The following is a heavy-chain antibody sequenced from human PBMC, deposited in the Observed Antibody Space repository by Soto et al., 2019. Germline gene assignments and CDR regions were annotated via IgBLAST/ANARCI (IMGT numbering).Heavy chain of an antibody. D-gene: IGHD3-10*01. CDR2: ISYDGSNK. CDR1: GFTFSSYG. Sequence: QVQLVESGGGVVQPGRSLRLSCAASGFTFSSYGMHWVRQAPGKGLEWVAVISYDGSNKYYADSVKGRFTISRDNSKNSLYLQMNSLRAEDTAVYYCAKRGSGSGSYYYSGMDVWGQGTTVTVSS. J-gene: IGHJ6*02. CDR3: AKRGSGSGSYYYSGMDV. V-gene: IGHV3-30*18.